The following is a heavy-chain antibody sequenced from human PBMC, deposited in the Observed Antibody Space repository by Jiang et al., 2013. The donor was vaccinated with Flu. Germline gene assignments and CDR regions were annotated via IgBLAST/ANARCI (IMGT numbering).Heavy chain of an antibody. D-gene: IGHD1-14*01. V-gene: IGHV1-18*01. CDR3: ARDSYRTGLRIAFDI. CDR1: GYRFSRYG. Sequence: EVKKPGASVKVSCKASGYRFSRYGITWVRQAPGQGLQWMGWISGDDGSTIYAQSLQDRVTMTIDTSTSSAYLEVRGLRSDDTAVYYCARDSYRTGLRIAFDIWGQGTMVTVSS. CDR2: ISGDDGST. J-gene: IGHJ3*02.